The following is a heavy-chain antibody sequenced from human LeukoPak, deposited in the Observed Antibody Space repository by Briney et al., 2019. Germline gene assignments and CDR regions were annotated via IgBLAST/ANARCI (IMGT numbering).Heavy chain of an antibody. CDR2: IRYDGSTK. J-gene: IGHJ4*02. V-gene: IGHV3-30*02. Sequence: PGGSLRLSCAASGFSFSGYGMHWVRQAPGKGLEWVTFIRYDGSTKSYADSVEGRFTIARDNSKNTLYLQMNSLRAEDTAVYFCAKDYNNGFDYWGQGALVTVSS. D-gene: IGHD1-14*01. CDR1: GFSFSGYG. CDR3: AKDYNNGFDY.